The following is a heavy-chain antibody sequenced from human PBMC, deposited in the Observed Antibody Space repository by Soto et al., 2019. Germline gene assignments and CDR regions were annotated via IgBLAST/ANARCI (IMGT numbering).Heavy chain of an antibody. Sequence: QVQLQESGPGLVKPSQTLSLTCTVSGGSISSGGYYWSWIRQHPGKGLEWIGYTYNSGRTYYNPALKSRVTTPAETSKNPFPLKLSSVTAADTAVYYCARDPAPWGQGTLVTVSS. J-gene: IGHJ5*02. CDR3: ARDPAP. CDR1: GGSISSGGYY. V-gene: IGHV4-31*03. CDR2: TYNSGRT.